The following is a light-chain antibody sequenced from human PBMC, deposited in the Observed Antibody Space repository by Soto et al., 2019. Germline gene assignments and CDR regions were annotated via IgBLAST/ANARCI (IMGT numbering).Light chain of an antibody. CDR3: QQSESFPLT. J-gene: IGKJ4*01. Sequence: DIQMTQSPSSLSASVGDRVTITCRASQSISSYLNWYQQKPGKAPKLLIYAASSLQSGVPSRFSGSGSGTDLTITISSLQPEDCATYYCQQSESFPLTFGGGTKVDIK. CDR2: AAS. CDR1: QSISSY. V-gene: IGKV1-39*01.